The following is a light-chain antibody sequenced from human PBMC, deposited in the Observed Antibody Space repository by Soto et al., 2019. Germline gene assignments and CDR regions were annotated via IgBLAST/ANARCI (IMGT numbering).Light chain of an antibody. V-gene: IGKV3-20*01. Sequence: EIVLTQSPGTLSLSPGERATLSCRASQSVSNNYLAWYQQKPGQAPRLLIYGASTRATGIPARFSGSGSGTEFTLTIFGLEPEDFAVYYCQQFDNSPITFGRGTRLEIK. CDR2: GAS. CDR3: QQFDNSPIT. J-gene: IGKJ5*01. CDR1: QSVSNNY.